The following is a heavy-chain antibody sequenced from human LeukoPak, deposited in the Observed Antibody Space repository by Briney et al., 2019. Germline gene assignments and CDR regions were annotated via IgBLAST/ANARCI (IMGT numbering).Heavy chain of an antibody. Sequence: PSETLSLTCTVSGGSITSGIYYWGWIRQPAGKGLDWIGRLYTDGSTRYNPALKSRVTISVDKSKNQFSLKLSSVTAADTAVYYCARDYYDSSASINWFDLWGQGTLVTVSS. CDR3: ARDYYDSSASINWFDL. V-gene: IGHV4-61*02. J-gene: IGHJ5*02. CDR2: LYTDGST. D-gene: IGHD3-22*01. CDR1: GGSITSGIYY.